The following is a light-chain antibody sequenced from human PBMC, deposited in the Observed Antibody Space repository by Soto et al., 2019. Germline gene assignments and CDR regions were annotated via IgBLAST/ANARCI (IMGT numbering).Light chain of an antibody. J-gene: IGLJ1*01. CDR1: SSDVGYYNY. CDR3: SSVAGGHFV. CDR2: EVS. V-gene: IGLV2-8*01. Sequence: QSALTQPPFASGSPGQSVTISCPGTSSDVGYYNYVSWYQQHPGRAPKLMIYEVSERPSGVPARFSASKSGNTAYLTVSGLQAEDEADYYCSSVAGGHFVFGTGTKLTVL.